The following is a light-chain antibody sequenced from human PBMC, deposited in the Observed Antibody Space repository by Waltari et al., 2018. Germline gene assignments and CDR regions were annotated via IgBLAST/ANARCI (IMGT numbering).Light chain of an antibody. J-gene: IGLJ2*01. V-gene: IGLV1-47*01. Sequence: QSVLTQPPSASGTPGQRVTISCSGSSFNVGNNYVNWYQQLPGTPPKLLIYKNNERPSGVPDRIAGSKSGAAASLAISGLRSDDEADYYCSAWDDSVRGPVFGGGTKLTVL. CDR3: SAWDDSVRGPV. CDR1: SFNVGNNY. CDR2: KNN.